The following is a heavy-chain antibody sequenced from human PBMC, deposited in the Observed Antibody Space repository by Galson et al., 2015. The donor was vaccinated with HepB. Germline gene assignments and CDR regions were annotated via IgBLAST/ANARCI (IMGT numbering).Heavy chain of an antibody. Sequence: SVKVSCKASGYTFTSYGISWVRQAPGQGLEWMGWISAYNGNTNYAQKLQGRVTMTTDTSTSTAYMELRSLRSDDTAVYYCAREEGEDYYDSSGYYYGRRGYFDLWGRGTLVTVSS. V-gene: IGHV1-18*01. D-gene: IGHD3-22*01. CDR2: ISAYNGNT. CDR3: AREEGEDYYDSSGYYYGRRGYFDL. J-gene: IGHJ2*01. CDR1: GYTFTSYG.